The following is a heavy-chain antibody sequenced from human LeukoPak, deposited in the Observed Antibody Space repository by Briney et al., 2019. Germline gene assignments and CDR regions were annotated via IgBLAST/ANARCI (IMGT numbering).Heavy chain of an antibody. J-gene: IGHJ4*02. CDR2: IYYSGST. Sequence: PSETLSLTCTVSGGSISSSSYYWGWIRQPPGKGLEWIGSIYYSGSTYYNPSLKSRVTISVDTSKNQFSLKLSSVTAADTAVYYCPRHVVGAYEGGIDYWGQGTLVTVSS. V-gene: IGHV4-39*01. CDR3: PRHVVGAYEGGIDY. D-gene: IGHD2-15*01. CDR1: GGSISSSSYY.